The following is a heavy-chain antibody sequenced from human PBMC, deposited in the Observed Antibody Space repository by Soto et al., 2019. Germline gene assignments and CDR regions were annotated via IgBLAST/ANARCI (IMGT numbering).Heavy chain of an antibody. CDR3: ASGDYGDYDPYFDY. V-gene: IGHV3-23*01. CDR1: GFTFSSYA. CDR2: ISGSGGST. Sequence: GGSLRLSCAASGFTFSSYAMSWVRQAPGKGLEWVSAISGSGGSTYYADSVKGRFTISRDNSKNTLYLQMNSLRAEDTAVYYCASGDYGDYDPYFDYWGQGTLVTVSS. J-gene: IGHJ4*02. D-gene: IGHD4-17*01.